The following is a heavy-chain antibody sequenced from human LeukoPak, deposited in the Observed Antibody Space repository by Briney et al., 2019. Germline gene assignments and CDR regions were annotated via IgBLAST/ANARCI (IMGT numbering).Heavy chain of an antibody. J-gene: IGHJ4*02. V-gene: IGHV3-7*01. CDR3: AREDDWNYEDY. Sequence: GGSLRLSCAASGFTFSNYWMSGVRQAPGKGLEWVANIKQDGSEKYYVSSVKGRFTISRDNAKNSLYLQMNSLRAEDTAIYYCAREDDWNYEDYWGQGTLVTVSS. CDR2: IKQDGSEK. D-gene: IGHD1-7*01. CDR1: GFTFSNYW.